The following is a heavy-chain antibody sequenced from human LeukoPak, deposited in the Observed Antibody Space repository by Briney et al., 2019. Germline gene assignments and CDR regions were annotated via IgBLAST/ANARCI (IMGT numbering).Heavy chain of an antibody. CDR3: AKDFRVGAIDFDY. Sequence: GGSLRLSCAASGFTFSSYSMNWVRQAPGKGLEWVSSISSSSSYIYYADSVKGRFTISRDNAKNSLYLQMNSLRAEDTAVYYCAKDFRVGAIDFDYWGQGTLVTVSS. CDR1: GFTFSSYS. V-gene: IGHV3-21*01. CDR2: ISSSSSYI. J-gene: IGHJ4*02. D-gene: IGHD1-26*01.